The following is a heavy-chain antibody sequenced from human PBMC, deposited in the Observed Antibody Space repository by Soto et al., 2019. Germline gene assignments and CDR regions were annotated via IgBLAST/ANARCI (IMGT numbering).Heavy chain of an antibody. Sequence: PGESLKISCKGSGYSFTSYWIGWVRQMPGKGLEWMGIIYPGDSDTRYSPSFQGQVTISADKSISTAHLQWSSLKASDTAMYYCARHQITMVRGVIIGAFDIWGQGTMGTVSS. D-gene: IGHD3-10*01. CDR2: IYPGDSDT. CDR1: GYSFTSYW. CDR3: ARHQITMVRGVIIGAFDI. V-gene: IGHV5-51*01. J-gene: IGHJ3*02.